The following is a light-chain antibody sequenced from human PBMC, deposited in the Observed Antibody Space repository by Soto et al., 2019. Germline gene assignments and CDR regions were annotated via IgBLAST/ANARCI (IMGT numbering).Light chain of an antibody. CDR3: QQYKSYSPRT. CDR1: QTISNW. V-gene: IGKV1-5*01. CDR2: DAS. J-gene: IGKJ1*01. Sequence: DVQMTQSPSTLSASVGDRVTITCRASQTISNWLAWYQQRPGKAPQLLISDASRLESGVPSRFSGSGSGTEFTLTISSLQPDDSATYYCQQYKSYSPRTFGQET.